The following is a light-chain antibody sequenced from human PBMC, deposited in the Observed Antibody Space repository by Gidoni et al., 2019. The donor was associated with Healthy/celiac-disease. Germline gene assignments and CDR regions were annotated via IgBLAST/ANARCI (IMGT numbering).Light chain of an antibody. CDR1: QSLLHSNGYNY. Sequence: DIVMTQSPLSLPVTPGEPASISCRSSQSLLHSNGYNYLDWYLQKPGQSPQLLIYLGSNRASGVPDRFSGSGSGTAFTLKISRVEAVDVWVYYCMQALQTRGFGGGTKVEIK. CDR2: LGS. CDR3: MQALQTRG. V-gene: IGKV2-28*01. J-gene: IGKJ4*01.